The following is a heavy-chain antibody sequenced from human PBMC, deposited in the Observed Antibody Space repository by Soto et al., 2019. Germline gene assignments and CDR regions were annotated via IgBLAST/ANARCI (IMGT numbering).Heavy chain of an antibody. CDR2: ISGSGGST. CDR3: AKGLVTAAMSHYYYYMDV. J-gene: IGHJ6*03. CDR1: GFTFSSYA. V-gene: IGHV3-23*01. Sequence: EVQLLESGGGLVQPGGSLRLSCAASGFTFSSYAMSWVRQAPGKGLEWVSAISGSGGSTYYADSVKGRFTISRDNSKNTLYLQMNSLRAEDTAVYYCAKGLVTAAMSHYYYYMDVWGKGTTVTVSS. D-gene: IGHD2-2*01.